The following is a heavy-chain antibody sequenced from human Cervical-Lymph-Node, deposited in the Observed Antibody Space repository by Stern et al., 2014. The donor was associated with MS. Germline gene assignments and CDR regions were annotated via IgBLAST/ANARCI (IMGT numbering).Heavy chain of an antibody. V-gene: IGHV5-51*01. D-gene: IGHD3-22*01. CDR1: GYSFTSYW. J-gene: IGHJ4*02. CDR2: IYPGDSDT. Sequence: QLVQSGAEVKKPGESLKISCKGSGYSFTSYWIGWVRQMPGKGLEWMGIIYPGDSDTRYRPSFQGQVTISADKSISPDYLQWSSLKASDTAMYYCARLDYSYDSSGPIDYWGQGTLVTVSS. CDR3: ARLDYSYDSSGPIDY.